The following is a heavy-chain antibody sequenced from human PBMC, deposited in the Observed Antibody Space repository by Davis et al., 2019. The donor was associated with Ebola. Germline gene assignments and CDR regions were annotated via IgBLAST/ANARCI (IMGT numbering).Heavy chain of an antibody. D-gene: IGHD3-22*01. CDR2: IYHSGST. CDR1: GGSISSGGYS. V-gene: IGHV4-30-2*01. J-gene: IGHJ4*02. Sequence: LRLSCAVSGGSISSGGYSWSWIRQPPGKGLEWIGYIYHSGSTYYNPSLKSRVTISVDRSKNQFSLKLSSVTAADTAVYYCASTLLRYYYDSSGPPDYWGQGTLVTVSS. CDR3: ASTLLRYYYDSSGPPDY.